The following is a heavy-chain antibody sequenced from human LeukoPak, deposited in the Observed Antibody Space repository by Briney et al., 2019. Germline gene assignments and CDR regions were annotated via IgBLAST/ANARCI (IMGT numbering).Heavy chain of an antibody. J-gene: IGHJ4*02. CDR3: VGSQQQLPSGYFDY. CDR1: GGSISSSNYY. V-gene: IGHV4-39*07. Sequence: SETLSLTCTVSGGSISSSNYYWGWIRQPPGKGLEWIGSIYYSGSTYYNPSLKSRVTISVDTSKNQFSLKLSSVTAADTAVYCCVGSQQQLPSGYFDYWGQGTLVTVSS. D-gene: IGHD6-13*01. CDR2: IYYSGST.